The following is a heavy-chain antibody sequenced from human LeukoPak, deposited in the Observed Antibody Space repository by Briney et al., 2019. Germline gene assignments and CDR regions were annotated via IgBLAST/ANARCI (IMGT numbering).Heavy chain of an antibody. D-gene: IGHD3-22*01. CDR3: ARDRGDSSGYYRYYFDY. J-gene: IGHJ4*02. CDR2: ITSSGTTK. CDR1: GFTFNDYY. V-gene: IGHV3-11*04. Sequence: PGGSLRLSCEASGFTFNDYYMSWIRQAPGKGLEWVSFITSSGTTKYYADSVRGRFTISRDNAKNSLYLQMNSLRAEDTAVYYCARDRGDSSGYYRYYFDYWGQGTLVTVSS.